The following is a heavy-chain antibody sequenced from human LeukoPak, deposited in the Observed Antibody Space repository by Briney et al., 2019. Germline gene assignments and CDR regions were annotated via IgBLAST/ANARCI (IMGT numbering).Heavy chain of an antibody. Sequence: SVKVSCKASGGTFSSYAISWVRQAPGQGLEWMGGIIPIFGTANYAQKFQGRVTIIADESTSTAYMEMSSLRSEDTAVYYCASVGITMVRGVIGWFDPWGQGTLVTVSS. J-gene: IGHJ5*02. D-gene: IGHD3-10*01. CDR3: ASVGITMVRGVIGWFDP. CDR1: GGTFSSYA. V-gene: IGHV1-69*13. CDR2: IIPIFGTA.